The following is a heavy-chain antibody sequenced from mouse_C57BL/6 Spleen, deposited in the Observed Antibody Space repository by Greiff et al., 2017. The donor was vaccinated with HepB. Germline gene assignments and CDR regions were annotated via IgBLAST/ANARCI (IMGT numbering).Heavy chain of an antibody. Sequence: SGAELVRPGASVKLSCTASGFNIKDDYMHWVKQRPEQGLEWIGWIDPENGDTEYASKFQGKATITADTSSNTAYLQLSSLTSEDTAVYYCTTLITTIRYAMDYWGQGTSVTVSS. J-gene: IGHJ4*01. CDR1: GFNIKDDY. D-gene: IGHD2-4*01. CDR2: IDPENGDT. V-gene: IGHV14-4*01. CDR3: TTLITTIRYAMDY.